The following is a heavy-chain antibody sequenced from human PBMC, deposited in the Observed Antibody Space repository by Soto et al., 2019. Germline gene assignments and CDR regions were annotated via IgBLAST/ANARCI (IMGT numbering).Heavy chain of an antibody. J-gene: IGHJ6*02. CDR2: ISGSGGST. CDR3: AKDSAGTPRHYYYGMDV. D-gene: IGHD1-7*01. CDR1: GFTFSSYA. V-gene: IGHV3-23*01. Sequence: EVQLLESGGGLVQPGGSLRLSCAASGFTFSSYAMSWVRQAPGKGLEWVSAISGSGGSTYYADSVKGRFTISRDNSKSTLYLQMNSLRAEDTAVYYCAKDSAGTPRHYYYGMDVWGQGTTVTVSS.